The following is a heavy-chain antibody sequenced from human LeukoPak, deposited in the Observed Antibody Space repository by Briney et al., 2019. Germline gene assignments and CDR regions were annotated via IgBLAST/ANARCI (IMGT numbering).Heavy chain of an antibody. CDR3: ARQYYDFWSGHYRGVDY. CDR1: GYTFTGYY. CDR2: INPNSGGT. J-gene: IGHJ4*02. D-gene: IGHD3-3*01. V-gene: IGHV1-2*02. Sequence: ASVKVSCKASGYTFTGYYMHWVRQAPGQGLEWMGWINPNSGGTNYAQKFQGRVTMTRDTSISTAYMELSRLRSDDTAVYYCARQYYDFWSGHYRGVDYWGQGTLVTVSS.